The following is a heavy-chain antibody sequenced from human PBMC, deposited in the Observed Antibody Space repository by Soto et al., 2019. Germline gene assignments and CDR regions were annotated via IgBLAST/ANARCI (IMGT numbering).Heavy chain of an antibody. D-gene: IGHD3-22*01. CDR3: AKDWEVVSGNGALDV. V-gene: IGHV3-9*01. J-gene: IGHJ3*01. Sequence: EEQLVESGGGLVQPGRSLRLSCAGSGFTFDDYTMHWVRQAPGKGLEWVAGITLSSRNIAYADSVKGRFTISRDNAKNSLYLQMSSLRPEDTALYYCAKDWEVVSGNGALDVWGRGTMVTVSS. CDR2: ITLSSRNI. CDR1: GFTFDDYT.